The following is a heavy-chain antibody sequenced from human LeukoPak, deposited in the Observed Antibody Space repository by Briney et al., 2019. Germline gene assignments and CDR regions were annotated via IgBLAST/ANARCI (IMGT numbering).Heavy chain of an antibody. CDR2: IYYSGST. D-gene: IGHD2-8*01. CDR3: ARLGLMVYAMPTHRYYYYGMDV. J-gene: IGHJ6*02. CDR1: GGSISSGGYY. Sequence: SQTLSLTCTVSGGSISSGGYYWSWIRQHPGKGLEWIGYIYYSGSTYYNPSLKSRVTISVDTSKNQFSLKLSSVTAADTAVYYCARLGLMVYAMPTHRYYYYGMDVWGQGTTVTVSS. V-gene: IGHV4-31*03.